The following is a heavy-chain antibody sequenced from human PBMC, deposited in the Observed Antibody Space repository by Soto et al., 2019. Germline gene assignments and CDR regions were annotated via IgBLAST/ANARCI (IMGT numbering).Heavy chain of an antibody. J-gene: IGHJ6*02. CDR2: TYYRSKWYN. V-gene: IGHV6-1*01. CDR3: ARTAARRYYYGMDV. D-gene: IGHD6-6*01. Sequence: SRTLSLPCAISGYSVSSNSASSDCINQSPSRGLDWLGRTYYRSKWYNDYAVSVKSRITINPDTSKNQFSLQLNSVTPEDTAVYYCARTAARRYYYGMDVWGQGTTVTVSS. CDR1: GYSVSSNSAS.